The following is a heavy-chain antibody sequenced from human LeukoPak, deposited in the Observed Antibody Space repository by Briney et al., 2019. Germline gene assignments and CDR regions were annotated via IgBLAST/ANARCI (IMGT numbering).Heavy chain of an antibody. Sequence: GGSLRLSCAASGFSVSNYYMSWVRQAPGKGLEWVSVIYSGGDTFHADSAKGRFILSRDISKNTLYLQMNSLRAEDTAVYYCTRDPDGWGQGTLVTVSS. V-gene: IGHV3-66*01. J-gene: IGHJ4*02. CDR2: IYSGGDT. CDR3: TRDPDG. CDR1: GFSVSNYY.